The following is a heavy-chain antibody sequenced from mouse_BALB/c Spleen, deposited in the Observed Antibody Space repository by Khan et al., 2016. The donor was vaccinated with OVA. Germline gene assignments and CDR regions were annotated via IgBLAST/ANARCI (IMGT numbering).Heavy chain of an antibody. V-gene: IGHV1-7*01. CDR3: ARRGLRWDFDY. CDR2: INPSTGYT. J-gene: IGHJ2*01. CDR1: GYTFINYW. D-gene: IGHD1-1*01. Sequence: VQLQESGAELAKPGASVKMSCKASGYTFINYWILWVKQRPGQGLEWIGYINPSTGYTEYNQNFKDKATLTADQSSSTAYMQLSSLTSEDSAVDYCARRGLRWDFDYWGQGTTLTVSS.